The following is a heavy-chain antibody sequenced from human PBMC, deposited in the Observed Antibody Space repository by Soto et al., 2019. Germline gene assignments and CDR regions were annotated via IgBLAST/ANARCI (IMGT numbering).Heavy chain of an antibody. J-gene: IGHJ6*04. Sequence: ASVKVSCKTSGYTFTRNGISWVRQAPGQGLEWMGWISPNSGNIKYAQKLQGRVIMTTDTSTSTAYMELRSLRSDDTAVYYCVKDRDSNTWPARDVWGKGTTVTVPQ. CDR3: VKDRDSNTWPARDV. CDR1: GYTFTRNG. V-gene: IGHV1-18*01. D-gene: IGHD3-22*01. CDR2: ISPNSGNI.